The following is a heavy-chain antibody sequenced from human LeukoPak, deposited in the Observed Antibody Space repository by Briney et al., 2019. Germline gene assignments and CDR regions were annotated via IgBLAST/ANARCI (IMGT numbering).Heavy chain of an antibody. CDR1: GYTFTGYY. CDR3: SSRLLSYGDTFDI. J-gene: IGHJ3*02. D-gene: IGHD2-15*01. V-gene: IGHV1-2*02. Sequence: GASVKVSCKASGYTFTGYYMHWVRQAPGQGLEWMGWINPNSGGTNYAQKLQGRVTMTTDTSTSTAYMELRSLRSDDTAVYYCSSRLLSYGDTFDIWGQGTMVTVSS. CDR2: INPNSGGT.